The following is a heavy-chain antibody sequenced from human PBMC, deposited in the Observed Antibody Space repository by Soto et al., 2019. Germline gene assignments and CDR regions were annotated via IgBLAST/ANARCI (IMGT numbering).Heavy chain of an antibody. CDR1: SGSISSSNW. Sequence: QVQLQESGPGLVKPSGTLSLTCAVSSGSISSSNWWSWVRQPPGKGLEWIGEIYHSGSTNYNPSRKSRLTIPVDKSKNQFSLKLSSVTAADPAVYYCARVSLRGGDLLHYWCQGTLVTVSS. V-gene: IGHV4-4*02. CDR2: IYHSGST. D-gene: IGHD3-10*01. CDR3: ARVSLRGGDLLHY. J-gene: IGHJ4*02.